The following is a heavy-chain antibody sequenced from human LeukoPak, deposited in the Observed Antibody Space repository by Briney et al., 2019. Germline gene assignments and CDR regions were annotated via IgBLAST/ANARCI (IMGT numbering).Heavy chain of an antibody. CDR3: ARDRGTQDPQGGVGGYYMDV. D-gene: IGHD3-16*01. Sequence: PSETLSLTCTVSGGSISSYYWSWIRQPAGKGLEWIGRIYTSGSTNYNPSLKSRVTMSVDTSKNQFSLKLSSVTAADTAVYYCARDRGTQDPQGGVGGYYMDVWGKGTTVTVSS. CDR1: GGSISSYY. J-gene: IGHJ6*03. CDR2: IYTSGST. V-gene: IGHV4-4*07.